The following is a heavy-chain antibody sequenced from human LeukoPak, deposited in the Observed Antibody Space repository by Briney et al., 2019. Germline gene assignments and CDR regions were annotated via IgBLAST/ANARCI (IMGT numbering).Heavy chain of an antibody. CDR3: ARAGWRTSYYGIDV. CDR2: INPNSGGT. J-gene: IGHJ6*02. Sequence: ASVKVSCKASGYTFTGYYMHWVRQAPGQGLEWMGWINPNSGGTNYAQKFQGRVTMTRDTSISTAYMELSRLRSDDTAVYYCARAGWRTSYYGIDVWGQGTTVTVSS. D-gene: IGHD5-24*01. CDR1: GYTFTGYY. V-gene: IGHV1-2*02.